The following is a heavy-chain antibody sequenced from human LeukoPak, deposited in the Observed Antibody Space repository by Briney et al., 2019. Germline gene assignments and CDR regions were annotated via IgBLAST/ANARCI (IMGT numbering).Heavy chain of an antibody. J-gene: IGHJ6*02. D-gene: IGHD1-14*01. CDR1: GYSFTSFG. CDR3: ARQRKYYYCGMDV. V-gene: IGHV5-51*01. CDR2: IYPGDSDT. Sequence: GESLKISCKGSGYSFTSFGIGWVRQMPGKGLEWMGIIYPGDSDTRYSPSFQGQVTISADKSISTAYLQWSSLKASDTAMYYCARQRKYYYCGMDVWGQGTTVTVSS.